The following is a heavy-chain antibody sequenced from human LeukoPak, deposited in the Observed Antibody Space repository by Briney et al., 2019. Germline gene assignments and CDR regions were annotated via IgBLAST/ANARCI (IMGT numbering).Heavy chain of an antibody. CDR3: ARKLGIAVGDYYYYGLDV. D-gene: IGHD6-19*01. V-gene: IGHV4-39*07. CDR2: IYYSGST. J-gene: IGHJ6*02. CDR1: GAYN. Sequence: SETLSLTCTVSGAYNWGWIRQPPGKGLEWIGSIYYSGSTSYNPSLQSRVTVSIDTSKNQFSLKVRSVTPADTAVYYCARKLGIAVGDYYYYGLDVWGQGTTVTVSS.